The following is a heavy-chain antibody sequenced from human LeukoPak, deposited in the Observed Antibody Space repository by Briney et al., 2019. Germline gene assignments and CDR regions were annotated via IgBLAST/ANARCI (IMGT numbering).Heavy chain of an antibody. Sequence: ASVKVSCKASGYTFTGYYMHWVRQAPGQGLEWMGWINPNSGGTNYAQKFQGWVTMTRDTSISTAYIELSRLRSDDTAVYYCARTINHGGNDAFDIWGQGTMVTVSS. CDR2: INPNSGGT. CDR1: GYTFTGYY. J-gene: IGHJ3*02. V-gene: IGHV1-2*04. CDR3: ARTINHGGNDAFDI. D-gene: IGHD4-23*01.